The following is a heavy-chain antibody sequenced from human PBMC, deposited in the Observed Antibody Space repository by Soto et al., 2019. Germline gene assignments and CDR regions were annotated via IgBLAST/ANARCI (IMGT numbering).Heavy chain of an antibody. CDR3: VSQRTTVPTQAYFDY. CDR2: VYYRGRS. J-gene: IGHJ4*02. Sequence: SETLSLTCTVSGGSVTNSSYYWGWIRQSPGKGLEWIGSVYYRGRSYSKSSVKSRVTISVDTSKNRFSLSLSSVTASDTAVYFCVSQRTTVPTQAYFDYWGPGALVPVSS. V-gene: IGHV4-39*01. D-gene: IGHD4-17*01. CDR1: GGSVTNSSYY.